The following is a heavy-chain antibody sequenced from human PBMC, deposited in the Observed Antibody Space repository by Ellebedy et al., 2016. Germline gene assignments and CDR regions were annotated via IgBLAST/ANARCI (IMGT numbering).Heavy chain of an antibody. V-gene: IGHV3-48*03. J-gene: IGHJ4*02. Sequence: GGSLRLXCAASDFPFSSYAMNWVRQAPGKGLEWISYISNSGDTIFYADSVKGRFTISRDNAHNSLYLQMNSLRAEDTAIYYCAKIYTSGHDSWGQGTLVTVSS. CDR1: DFPFSSYA. CDR2: ISNSGDTI. CDR3: AKIYTSGHDS. D-gene: IGHD2-2*02.